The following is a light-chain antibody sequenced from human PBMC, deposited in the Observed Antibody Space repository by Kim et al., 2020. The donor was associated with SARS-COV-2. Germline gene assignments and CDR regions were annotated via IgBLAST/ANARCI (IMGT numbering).Light chain of an antibody. CDR1: QSVSNN. CDR3: QQYNDWPPGDT. CDR2: GAS. J-gene: IGKJ2*01. Sequence: EIVMTQSPATLSVSPGERATLSCRASQSVSNNLAWYQHKLGQPPRLLIYGASTRATGVPARFSGSGSGTDFTLTVSSLQSEDFVVYYCQQYNDWPPGDTFGQGTKLEI. V-gene: IGKV3-15*01.